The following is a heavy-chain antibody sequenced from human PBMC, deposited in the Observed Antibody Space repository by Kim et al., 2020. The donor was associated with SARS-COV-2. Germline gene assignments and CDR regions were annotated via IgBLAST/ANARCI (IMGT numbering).Heavy chain of an antibody. CDR3: AKDNGASWRGSFMDY. CDR1: GFTFTNYA. D-gene: IGHD2-8*01. Sequence: GGSLRLSCAASGFTFTNYAMNWVRQAPGKGVEWVSGISGSGDTTKYAHSMKGRFTISRDNSKNTLYLQSNSLTVEDAAVYYCAKDNGASWRGSFMDYWGHGTLVTVSS. CDR2: ISGSGDTT. J-gene: IGHJ4*01. V-gene: IGHV3-23*01.